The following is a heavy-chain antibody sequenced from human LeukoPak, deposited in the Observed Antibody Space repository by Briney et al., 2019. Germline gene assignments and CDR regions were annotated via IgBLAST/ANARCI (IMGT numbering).Heavy chain of an antibody. CDR3: ARDHYDVLTGYYQAY. CDR2: INPDGSTT. Sequence: PGGSLRLSCAASRFTFNAYWMHWVRQAPGKGLVWVSLINPDGSTTIYADSVKGRFTISRDNAKNTLYLQMSSLRAEDTAVYYCARDHYDVLTGYYQAYWGQGTLVTVSS. D-gene: IGHD3-9*01. CDR1: RFTFNAYW. V-gene: IGHV3-74*01. J-gene: IGHJ4*02.